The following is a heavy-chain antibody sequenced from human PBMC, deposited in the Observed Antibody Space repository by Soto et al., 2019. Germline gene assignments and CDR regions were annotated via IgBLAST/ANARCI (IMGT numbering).Heavy chain of an antibody. D-gene: IGHD6-13*01. CDR3: ARLQIASRYSSSWYDY. CDR2: IIPIFGTA. J-gene: IGHJ4*02. Sequence: SVKVSCKASGGTFSSYAISWVRQAPGQGLEWMGGIIPIFGTANYAQKFQGRVTITADESTSTAYMELSSLRSEDTAVYYCARLQIASRYSSSWYDYWGQGTLVTVSS. V-gene: IGHV1-69*13. CDR1: GGTFSSYA.